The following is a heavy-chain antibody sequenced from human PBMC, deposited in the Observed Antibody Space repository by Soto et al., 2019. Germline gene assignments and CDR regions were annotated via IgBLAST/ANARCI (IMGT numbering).Heavy chain of an antibody. V-gene: IGHV3-72*01. J-gene: IGHJ4*02. CDR3: ARDSFTSLDY. CDR1: GFTFSDHY. CDR2: TKNKAGGYTT. D-gene: IGHD3-3*01. Sequence: GGSLRLSCAASGFTFSDHYMDWVRQAPGKGLEWVGRTKNKAGGYTTEYAASVKGRFTISRDDSKSSLYLQMNSLKTEDTAVYYCARDSFTSLDYWGQGTLVTVSS.